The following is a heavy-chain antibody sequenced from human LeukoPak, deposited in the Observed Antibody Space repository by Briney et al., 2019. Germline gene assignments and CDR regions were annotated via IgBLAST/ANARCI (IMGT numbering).Heavy chain of an antibody. J-gene: IGHJ3*01. V-gene: IGHV1-2*02. CDR2: INPNSGGT. CDR3: ARDLRRDYGDYAGLLDAFDL. D-gene: IGHD4-17*01. Sequence: GASVRVSCKASGYTFTGYYMHWVRQAPGQGLEWMGWINPNSGGTNYAQKFQGRVTMTRDTSISKAYMELSRLRSDDTAVYYCARDLRRDYGDYAGLLDAFDLWAQGTMVTVPS. CDR1: GYTFTGYY.